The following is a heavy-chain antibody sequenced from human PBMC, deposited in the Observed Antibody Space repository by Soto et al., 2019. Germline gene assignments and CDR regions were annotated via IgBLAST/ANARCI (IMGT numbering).Heavy chain of an antibody. J-gene: IGHJ4*02. CDR2: FSNDGSNK. CDR1: GFTFSSYG. Sequence: QVQLVESGGGVVQPGRSLRLSCAASGFTFSSYGMHWVRQAPGKGLEWVAGFSNDGSNKDYVDSVKGRFTISRDNSNNTLYLQMNSLRAEDTAMYYCAKCRSSSGYYPPFDYWGQVTLVTVSS. D-gene: IGHD3-22*01. V-gene: IGHV3-30*18. CDR3: AKCRSSSGYYPPFDY.